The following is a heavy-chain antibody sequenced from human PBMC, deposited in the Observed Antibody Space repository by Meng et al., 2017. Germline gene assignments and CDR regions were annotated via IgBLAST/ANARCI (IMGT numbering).Heavy chain of an antibody. D-gene: IGHD3-10*01. CDR1: GFTFSDYY. CDR3: ARDSSSPYGFGVLWSNWFDP. V-gene: IGHV3-11*04. CDR2: ISSSGSTI. J-gene: IGHJ5*02. Sequence: GESLKISCAASGFTFSDYYMSWIRQAPGKGLEWVSYISSSGSTIHYADSVKGRFTISRDNAKNSLYLQMNSLRAEDTAVYYCARDSSSPYGFGVLWSNWFDPWGQGTLVTVSS.